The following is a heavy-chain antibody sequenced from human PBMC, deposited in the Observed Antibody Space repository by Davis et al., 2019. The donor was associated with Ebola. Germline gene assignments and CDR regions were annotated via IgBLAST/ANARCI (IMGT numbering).Heavy chain of an antibody. CDR2: ISAYNGNT. CDR3: ARSGRGYSYGRIDY. Sequence: ALVKVSCKASGYTFTSYGISWVRQAPGQGLEWMGWISAYNGNTNYAQKLQGRVTMTTDTSTSTAYMELRSLRSDDTAVYYCARSGRGYSYGRIDYWGQGTLVTVSS. D-gene: IGHD5-18*01. CDR1: GYTFTSYG. V-gene: IGHV1-18*01. J-gene: IGHJ4*02.